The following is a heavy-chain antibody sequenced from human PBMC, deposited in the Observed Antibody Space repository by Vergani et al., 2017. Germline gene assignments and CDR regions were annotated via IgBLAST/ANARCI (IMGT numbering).Heavy chain of an antibody. CDR3: ASLGY. J-gene: IGHJ4*02. CDR1: GGSISSYY. Sequence: QVQLQESGPGLVKPSETLSLTCTVSGGSISSYYWSWIRQPPGKGLEWIGYIYTSGSTNYNPSLKSRVTIAVDTSKNQFSLKLSSVTAADTAVYYCASLGYWGQGTLVTVSS. V-gene: IGHV4-4*09. CDR2: IYTSGST.